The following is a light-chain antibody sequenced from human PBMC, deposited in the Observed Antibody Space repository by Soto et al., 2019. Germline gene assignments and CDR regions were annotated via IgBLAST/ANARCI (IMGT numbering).Light chain of an antibody. V-gene: IGLV1-40*01. CDR3: QSYDSSLSGSSVV. J-gene: IGLJ2*01. CDR1: SSNIGAGYD. CDR2: GNS. Sequence: QSALTQPPSVSGAPGQRVTISCTGSSSNIGAGYDVHWYQQLPGTAPKLLIYGNSNRPSGVPDRFSGSKSGTSASLAITGLQAEDEADYYCQSYDSSLSGSSVVFGGGTKSPS.